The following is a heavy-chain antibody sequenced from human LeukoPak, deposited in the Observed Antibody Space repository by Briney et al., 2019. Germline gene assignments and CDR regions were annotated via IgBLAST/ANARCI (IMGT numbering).Heavy chain of an antibody. CDR3: ARDRDIVVVPAAMGRDCYYYYMDV. Sequence: PSETLSLTCTVSGGSISSGSYYWSWIRQPAGEGLEWIGRIYTSGSTNYNPSLKSRVTISIDTSKNQFSLKLNSVTAADTAVYYCARDRDIVVVPAAMGRDCYYYYMDVWGKGTTVTVSS. CDR1: GGSISSGSYY. V-gene: IGHV4-61*02. CDR2: IYTSGST. J-gene: IGHJ6*03. D-gene: IGHD2-2*01.